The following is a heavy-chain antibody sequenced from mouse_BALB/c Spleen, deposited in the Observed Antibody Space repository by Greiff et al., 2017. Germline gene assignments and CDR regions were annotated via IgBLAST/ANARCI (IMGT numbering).Heavy chain of an antibody. V-gene: IGHV3-2*02. J-gene: IGHJ3*01. CDR1: GYSITSDYA. CDR2: ISYSGST. CDR3: ARETY. Sequence: EVKLVESGPGLVKPSQSLSLTCTVTGYSITSDYAWNWLRQFPGNKLEWMGYISYSGSTSYNPSLKRRISITRDTSKNQFFLQLNSVTTEDTATYYCARETYWGQGTLVTVSA.